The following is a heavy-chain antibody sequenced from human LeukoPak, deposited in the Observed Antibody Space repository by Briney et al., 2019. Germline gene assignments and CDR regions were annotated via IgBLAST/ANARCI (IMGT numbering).Heavy chain of an antibody. CDR3: ARARGYSGYDFYYYYGMDV. Sequence: ASVKVSCKASGYTFTSYGINWVRQATGQGLEWMGWMNPNSGNTGSAQKFQGRVTMTRNTSISTAYMELSSLRSEDTAVYYCARARGYSGYDFYYYYGMDVWGQGTTVTVSS. J-gene: IGHJ6*02. V-gene: IGHV1-8*02. CDR2: MNPNSGNT. CDR1: GYTFTSYG. D-gene: IGHD5-12*01.